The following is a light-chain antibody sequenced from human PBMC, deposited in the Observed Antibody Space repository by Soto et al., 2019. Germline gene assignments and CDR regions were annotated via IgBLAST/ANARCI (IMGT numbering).Light chain of an antibody. Sequence: EIVLTQSPGTLSLSPGERATLSCRASEFLSSSYLVWYQQKPGQAPRLLIYAASRRATGIPDRFSGSGSATEYTLTINTLEPEDFAVYYCQQYGSSPRTFGQGTKVEIK. V-gene: IGKV3-20*01. CDR1: EFLSSSY. CDR2: AAS. CDR3: QQYGSSPRT. J-gene: IGKJ1*01.